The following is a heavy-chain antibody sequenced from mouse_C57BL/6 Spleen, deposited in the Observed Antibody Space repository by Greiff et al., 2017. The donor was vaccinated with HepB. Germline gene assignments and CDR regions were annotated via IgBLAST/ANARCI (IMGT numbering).Heavy chain of an antibody. D-gene: IGHD1-1*01. CDR3: ARVGDGSSWAWFAY. J-gene: IGHJ3*01. V-gene: IGHV1-4*01. CDR2: INPSSGYT. Sequence: QVQLQQSGAELARPGASVKMSCKASGYTFTSYTMHWVKQRPGQGLEWIGYINPSSGYTKYNQKFKDKATLTADKSSSTAYMQLSSLTSEDSAVYYCARVGDGSSWAWFAYWGQGTLVTVSA. CDR1: GYTFTSYT.